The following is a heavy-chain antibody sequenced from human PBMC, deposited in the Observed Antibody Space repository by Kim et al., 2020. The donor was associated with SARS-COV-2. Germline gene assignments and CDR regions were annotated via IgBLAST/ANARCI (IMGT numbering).Heavy chain of an antibody. J-gene: IGHJ6*02. CDR1: GFNFSTFG. Sequence: GGSLRLSCAASGFNFSTFGINWVRQTPGQGLEWLTAISFDGSNTFYADSVRGRFTVSRGNSKDTLYLQMEDLRPEDTALYYCAKDGGSGKGGMDVWGQGTTVTVSS. CDR2: ISFDGSNT. V-gene: IGHV3-30*18. CDR3: AKDGGSGKGGMDV. D-gene: IGHD3-10*01.